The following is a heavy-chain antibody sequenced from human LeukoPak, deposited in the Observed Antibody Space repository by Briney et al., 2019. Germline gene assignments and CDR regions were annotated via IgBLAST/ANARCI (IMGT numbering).Heavy chain of an antibody. CDR2: IYYSGST. CDR1: GGSISSYY. Sequence: SETLSLTSTVSGGSISSYYWSWIRQPPGKGLEWIGYIYYSGSTNYNPSLKSRVTISVDTSKNQFSLKLSSVTAADTAVYYCARVGQQLVPEWGQGTLVTVSS. CDR3: ARVGQQLVPE. D-gene: IGHD6-13*01. J-gene: IGHJ4*02. V-gene: IGHV4-59*01.